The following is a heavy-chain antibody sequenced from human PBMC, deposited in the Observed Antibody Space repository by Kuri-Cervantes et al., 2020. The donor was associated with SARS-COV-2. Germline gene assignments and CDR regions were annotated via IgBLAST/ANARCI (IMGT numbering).Heavy chain of an antibody. CDR3: ARGRERGFPYYYYGMDV. D-gene: IGHD1-26*01. CDR1: GGSIRSYY. J-gene: IGHJ6*02. CDR2: IYYSGST. V-gene: IGHV4-31*03. Sequence: LRLSCTVPGGSIRSYYWSWIRQHPGKGLEWIGYIYYSGSTYYNPSLKSRVTISVDTSKTQFSLKLSFVTAADTAVYYCARGRERGFPYYYYGMDVWGQGNTVNVSS.